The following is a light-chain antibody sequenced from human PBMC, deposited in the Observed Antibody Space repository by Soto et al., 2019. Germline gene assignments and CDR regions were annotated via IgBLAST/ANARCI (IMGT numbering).Light chain of an antibody. CDR3: QQYNNWPPYT. CDR1: QTVSSN. CDR2: GAS. V-gene: IGKV3-15*01. J-gene: IGKJ5*01. Sequence: EVLMTQSPAILSLSPGERATLSCRTSQTVSSNLVWYQQKPGQAPSLLIYGASTRATGTPGRFSGSGSGTEFTLTISSLQSEDFAIYYCQQYNNWPPYTFGQGTRLEIK.